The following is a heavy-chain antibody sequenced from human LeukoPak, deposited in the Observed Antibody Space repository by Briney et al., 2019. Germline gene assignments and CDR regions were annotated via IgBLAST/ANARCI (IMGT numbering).Heavy chain of an antibody. V-gene: IGHV3-9*01. J-gene: IGHJ2*01. CDR1: GFAFDDYA. D-gene: IGHD3-10*01. CDR3: AKGFGSGTRWYFDV. Sequence: PGGSLRLSCTASGFAFDDYAMHWVRQTPGKGLEWVSGLSWNSDNIAYAESVKGRFTISRDNANNSLHLRMNNLRPEDTALYFCAKGFGSGTRWYFDVWGRGTLVSVSS. CDR2: LSWNSDNI.